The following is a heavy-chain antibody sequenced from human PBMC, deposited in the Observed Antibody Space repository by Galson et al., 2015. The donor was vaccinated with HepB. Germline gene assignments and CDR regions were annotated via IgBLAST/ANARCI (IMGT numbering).Heavy chain of an antibody. CDR2: INGSGVWT. Sequence: SLRLSCAASAFTFKNYAMSWVRQAPGKGLEWVSYINGSGVWTNYADAVKGRFTISRDNSKNTLYLQMNSLRAEDTAVYYCAGYYDSPWGQGTLVTVSP. CDR3: AGYYDSP. CDR1: AFTFKNYA. V-gene: IGHV3-23*01. J-gene: IGHJ5*02. D-gene: IGHD3-3*01.